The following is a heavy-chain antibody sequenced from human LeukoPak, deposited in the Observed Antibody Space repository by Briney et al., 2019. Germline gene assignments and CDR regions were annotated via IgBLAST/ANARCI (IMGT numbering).Heavy chain of an antibody. D-gene: IGHD5-18*01. CDR3: ARDSLSGYSYGPRYNWFDP. J-gene: IGHJ5*02. CDR1: GYTFTSYG. Sequence: GASVKVSCKASGYTFTSYGISWVRQAPGQGLECVGWISAYNGNTNYAQKLQGRVTMTTDTSTSTAYMELRSLRSDDTAVYYCARDSLSGYSYGPRYNWFDPWGQGTLVTVSS. CDR2: ISAYNGNT. V-gene: IGHV1-18*01.